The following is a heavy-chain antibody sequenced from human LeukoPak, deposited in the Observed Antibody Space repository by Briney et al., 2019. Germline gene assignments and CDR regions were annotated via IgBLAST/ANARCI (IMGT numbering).Heavy chain of an antibody. CDR2: IWYDGSNK. CDR1: GFTFSSYG. D-gene: IGHD3-22*01. Sequence: GGSLRLSCAASGFTFSSYGMHWVRQAPGKGLEWVAVIWYDGSNKYYADSVKGRFTISRDNSKNTLYPQMNSLRAEDTAVYYCARGNYYDSSGYFDYWGQGTLVTVSS. J-gene: IGHJ4*02. V-gene: IGHV3-33*01. CDR3: ARGNYYDSSGYFDY.